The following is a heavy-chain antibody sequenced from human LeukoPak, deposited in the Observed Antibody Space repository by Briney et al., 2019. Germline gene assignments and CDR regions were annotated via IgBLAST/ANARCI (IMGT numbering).Heavy chain of an antibody. CDR3: AKHLGSHSFLFYYMDV. V-gene: IGHV3-23*01. D-gene: IGHD2-21*01. J-gene: IGHJ6*03. Sequence: GGSLRLSCEASQFTFSRLAMSWIRQAPGTGLEWVSTLSGSGTATYYADSVKGRFTTSRDNSKDTLYLQMDKLRADDTAVYYCAKHLGSHSFLFYYMDVWGTGTSVIVSS. CDR1: QFTFSRLA. CDR2: LSGSGTAT.